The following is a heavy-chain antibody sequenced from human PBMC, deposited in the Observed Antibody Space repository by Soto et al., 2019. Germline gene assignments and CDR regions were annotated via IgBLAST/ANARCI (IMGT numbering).Heavy chain of an antibody. D-gene: IGHD5-18*01. CDR3: ATVGHSYVSFDY. CDR1: GGSISSSSYY. CDR2: IYYSGST. V-gene: IGHV4-39*01. Sequence: SETLSLTCTVSGGSISSSSYYWGWIRQPPGKGLEWIGSIYYSGSTYYNKSLKSQVTISVDTSKNQFSLKLSSVTAADTAVYYCATVGHSYVSFDYWGQGTLVTVSS. J-gene: IGHJ4*02.